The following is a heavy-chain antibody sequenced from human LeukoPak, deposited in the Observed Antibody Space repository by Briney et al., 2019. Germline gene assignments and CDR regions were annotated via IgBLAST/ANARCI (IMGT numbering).Heavy chain of an antibody. CDR1: GFTFDDYA. CDR3: ARADY. CDR2: ISWNSGSI. V-gene: IGHV3-9*01. Sequence: PGGPLRLSCAASGFTFDDYAMHWVRQAPGKGLEWVSGISWNSGSIGYADSVKGRFTISRDNAKNSLYLQMNSLRAEDTALYYCARADYWGQGTLVTVSS. J-gene: IGHJ4*02.